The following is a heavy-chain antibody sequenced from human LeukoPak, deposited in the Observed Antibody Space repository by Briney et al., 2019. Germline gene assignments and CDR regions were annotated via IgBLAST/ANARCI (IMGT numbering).Heavy chain of an antibody. CDR3: ARGRNDAPEWFDP. CDR1: GGTFSSYA. V-gene: IGHV1-69*13. CDR2: IIPIFGTA. J-gene: IGHJ5*02. Sequence: SVKVSCKASGGTFSSYAISWVRQAPGQGLEWMGGIIPIFGTANYAQKFQGRVTITADESTSTAYMELSSLRSEDTAVYYCARGRNDAPEWFDPWGQGTLVTVSP. D-gene: IGHD1-1*01.